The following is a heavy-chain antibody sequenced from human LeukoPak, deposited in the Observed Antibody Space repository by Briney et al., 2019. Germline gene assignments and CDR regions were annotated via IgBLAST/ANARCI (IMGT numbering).Heavy chain of an antibody. Sequence: SETLSLTCTVSGGSISSYYWSWIRRPPGKGLEWIGYIYYSGSTNYNPSLKSRVTISVDTSKNQFSLKLSSVTAADTAVYYCARRLSIVVVGDDAFDIWGQGTMVTVSS. CDR3: ARRLSIVVVGDDAFDI. CDR2: IYYSGST. D-gene: IGHD2-15*01. CDR1: GGSISSYY. J-gene: IGHJ3*02. V-gene: IGHV4-59*08.